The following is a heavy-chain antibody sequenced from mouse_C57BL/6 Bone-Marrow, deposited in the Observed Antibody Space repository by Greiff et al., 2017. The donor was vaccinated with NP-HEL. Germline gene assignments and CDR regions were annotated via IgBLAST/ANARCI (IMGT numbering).Heavy chain of an antibody. CDR1: GYTFTSYD. CDR3: ARGGYYGYFDY. Sequence: ESGPELVKPGASVKLSCKASGYTFTSYDINWVKQRPGQGLEWIGWIYPRDGSTKYNEKFKGKATLTVDTSSSTAYMELHSLTSEDSAVYFCARGGYYGYFDYWGQGTTLTVSS. J-gene: IGHJ2*01. D-gene: IGHD2-2*01. CDR2: IYPRDGST. V-gene: IGHV1-85*01.